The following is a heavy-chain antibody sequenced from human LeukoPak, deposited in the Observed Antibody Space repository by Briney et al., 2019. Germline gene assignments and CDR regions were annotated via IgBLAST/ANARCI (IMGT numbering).Heavy chain of an antibody. D-gene: IGHD5-24*01. CDR3: ARGERWLQAEYYGMDV. CDR1: GFAFSSYW. V-gene: IGHV3-74*01. Sequence: GGSLRLSCAASGFAFSSYWMHWVRQPPGKGLVWVSRINSDGSSTSYADSVKGRFTISRDNAKNTLYLQMNSLRAEDTAVYYCARGERWLQAEYYGMDVWGQGTTVTVSS. CDR2: INSDGSST. J-gene: IGHJ6*02.